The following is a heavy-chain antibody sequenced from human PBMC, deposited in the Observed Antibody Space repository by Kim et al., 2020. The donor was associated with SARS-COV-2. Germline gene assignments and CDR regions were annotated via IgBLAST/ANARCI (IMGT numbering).Heavy chain of an antibody. J-gene: IGHJ4*02. V-gene: IGHV1-2*02. Sequence: ASVKVSCKASGYTFTGYYMHWVRQAPGQGLEWMGWINPNSGGTNYAQKFQGRVTMTRDTSISTAYMELSRLRSDDTAVYYCARAPPIVVVTRDFDYWGQGTLVTVSS. CDR2: INPNSGGT. CDR3: ARAPPIVVVTRDFDY. D-gene: IGHD2-21*02. CDR1: GYTFTGYY.